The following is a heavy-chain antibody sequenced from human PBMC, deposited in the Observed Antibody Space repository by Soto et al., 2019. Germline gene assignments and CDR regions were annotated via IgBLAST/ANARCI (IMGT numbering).Heavy chain of an antibody. CDR3: ERLGGSYLNWFDP. D-gene: IGHD2-15*01. V-gene: IGHV4-59*01. J-gene: IGHJ5*02. CDR1: DDSISSYY. Sequence: QVQLQESGPGLLKPSETLSLTCTVSDDSISSYYGSWIRQPPGKGLEWIGYIFYSGSTNYNPSLKSRVTISVAPSKNQFSLRLSSVTAADTAVYYCERLGGSYLNWFDPWGQGTLVTVSS. CDR2: IFYSGST.